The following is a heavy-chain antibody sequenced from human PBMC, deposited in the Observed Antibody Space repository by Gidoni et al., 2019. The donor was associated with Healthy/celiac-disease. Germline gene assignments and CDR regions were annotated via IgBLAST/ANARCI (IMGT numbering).Heavy chain of an antibody. CDR1: GFTLSDYY. CDR3: ARPRIAARRGYYFDY. D-gene: IGHD6-6*01. J-gene: IGHJ4*02. V-gene: IGHV3-11*05. CDR2: ISSSSSYT. Sequence: QVQLVESGGGLVKPGGSRRLSCAASGFTLSDYYMSWIRQAPGKGLEWVSYISSSSSYTNYADSVKGRFTISRDNAKNSLYLQMNSLRAEDTAVYYCARPRIAARRGYYFDYWGQGTLVTVSS.